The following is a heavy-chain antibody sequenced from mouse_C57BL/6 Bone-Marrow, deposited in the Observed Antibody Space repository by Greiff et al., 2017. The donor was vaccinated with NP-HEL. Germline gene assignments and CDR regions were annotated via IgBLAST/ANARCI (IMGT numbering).Heavy chain of an antibody. Sequence: EVMLVESGGGLVKPGGSLKLSCAASGFTFSSYTMSWVRQTPEKRLEWVATISGGGGNTYYPDSVKGRFTISRDNAKNTLYLQMSSLRSEDTALYYCARHRMENLLWYFDVWGTGTTVTVSS. CDR3: ARHRMENLLWYFDV. V-gene: IGHV5-9*01. CDR1: GFTFSSYT. CDR2: ISGGGGNT. D-gene: IGHD2-1*01. J-gene: IGHJ1*03.